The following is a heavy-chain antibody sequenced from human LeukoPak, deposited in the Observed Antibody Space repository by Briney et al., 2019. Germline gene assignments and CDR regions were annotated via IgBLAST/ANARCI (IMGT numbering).Heavy chain of an antibody. CDR1: GFILSGYF. D-gene: IGHD3-3*01. V-gene: IGHV3-7*01. J-gene: IGHJ4*02. Sequence: GGSLRLSCAASGFILSGYFMSWVRQAPGKGLEWVASIKHDGSEEYYVDSVRGRFTISRDNTKSSLYLQMSSLRAEDTAVYYCATDRGWRTSGYYLCYFESWGQGTLVTVSS. CDR3: ATDRGWRTSGYYLCYFES. CDR2: IKHDGSEE.